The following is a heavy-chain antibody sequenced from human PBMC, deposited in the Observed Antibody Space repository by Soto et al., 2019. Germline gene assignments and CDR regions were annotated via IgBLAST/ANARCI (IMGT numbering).Heavy chain of an antibody. Sequence: EVQLVESGGGLVQPGGSLRLSCAVSGFTFSNYYMQWVRQGPGKGMVYVARIDFDGRSTVHADSVKGRFTISRDNAKNTLYLQMNSLGAVDTGVYYFERGGSTSWLRSHDLWGQVTLVTVSS. J-gene: IGHJ5*02. CDR2: IDFDGRST. CDR3: ERGGSTSWLRSHDL. V-gene: IGHV3-74*01. D-gene: IGHD6-13*01. CDR1: GFTFSNYY.